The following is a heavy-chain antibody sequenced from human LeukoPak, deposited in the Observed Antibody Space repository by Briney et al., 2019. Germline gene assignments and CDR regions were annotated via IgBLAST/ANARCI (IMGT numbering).Heavy chain of an antibody. V-gene: IGHV4-4*02. CDR2: IYHGGST. CDR3: ARDSSGYYGLYYYYYYMDV. Sequence: SGTLSLTCAVSGGSISSSNWWSWVRQPPGKGLEWIGEIYHGGSTTYNPSLQSRVTMSVDTSKNQFSLKLSSVTAADTAVYYCARDSSGYYGLYYYYYYMDVWGKGTTVTISS. CDR1: GGSISSSNW. D-gene: IGHD3-22*01. J-gene: IGHJ6*03.